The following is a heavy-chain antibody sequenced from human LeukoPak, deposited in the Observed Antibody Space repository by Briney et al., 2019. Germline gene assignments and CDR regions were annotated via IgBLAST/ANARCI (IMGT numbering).Heavy chain of an antibody. D-gene: IGHD1-1*01. CDR1: GYMVSDYY. J-gene: IGHJ4*02. Sequence: ASVTVSCKTSGYMVSDYYMHWVRQAPGQGLEWMGWLRGDTGDTDSPQKFKGRATMTRDTATNTAYMQLSRLTYDDTAIYFCARVRDNACDYWGQGTLVTVSS. CDR2: LRGDTGDT. CDR3: ARVRDNACDY. V-gene: IGHV1-2*02.